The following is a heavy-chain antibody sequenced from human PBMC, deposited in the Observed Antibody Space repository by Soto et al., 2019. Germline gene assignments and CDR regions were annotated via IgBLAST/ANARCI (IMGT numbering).Heavy chain of an antibody. CDR1: GYSISSGYY. Sequence: SETLSLTCGVSGYSISSGYYWGWVRQPPGKGLEWIGHIYRGGITYYNPSLKSRATISADTSKNQFSLKLSSVTDADTAIYYCARDLGLAVIENVIKYNGMDVWGQGTTVTVSS. CDR2: IYRGGIT. D-gene: IGHD3-10*01. CDR3: ARDLGLAVIENVIKYNGMDV. J-gene: IGHJ6*02. V-gene: IGHV4-38-2*02.